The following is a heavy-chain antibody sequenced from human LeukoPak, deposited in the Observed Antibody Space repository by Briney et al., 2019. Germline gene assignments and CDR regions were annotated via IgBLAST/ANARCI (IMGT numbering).Heavy chain of an antibody. CDR1: GGSFSGYY. V-gene: IGHV4-34*01. D-gene: IGHD3-10*01. J-gene: IGHJ4*02. CDR3: ARAPHGRGSFDC. CDR2: INHSGST. Sequence: SETLSLTCAVYGGSFSGYYWSWVRQPPGKGLEWVGEINHSGSTNYNPSLKSRVTISVDTSKNQFSLKLSSVTAADTAVYYCARAPHGRGSFDCWGQGTLVTASS.